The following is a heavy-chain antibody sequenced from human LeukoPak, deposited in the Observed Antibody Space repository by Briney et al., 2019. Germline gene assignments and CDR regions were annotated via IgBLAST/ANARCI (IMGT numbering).Heavy chain of an antibody. CDR3: ARGRAAAGYYGMDV. CDR1: GGSISSGGYS. V-gene: IGHV4-30-2*01. J-gene: IGHJ6*04. D-gene: IGHD6-13*01. CDR2: IYHSGST. Sequence: SQTLSLTCAVSGGSISSGGYSWSWIRQPPGKGLEWIGYIYHSGSTYYNPSLKSRVTISVDRSKNQFSPKLSSVTAADTAVYYCARGRAAAGYYGMDVWGKGTTVTVSS.